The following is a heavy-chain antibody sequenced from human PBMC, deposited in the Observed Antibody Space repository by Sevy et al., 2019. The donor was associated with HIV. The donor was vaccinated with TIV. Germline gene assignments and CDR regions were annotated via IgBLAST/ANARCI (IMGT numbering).Heavy chain of an antibody. V-gene: IGHV6-1*01. Sequence: KQSQTLSLTCAISGDNVSSDNAAWNWIRQSPSRGLEWLGRAFYRSGWRFEYAVSVRSRTIINPDTSKNHFSLQMTSVTPDDTAVYYCATWRMDVWGQGTTVTVSS. CDR2: AFYRSGWRF. J-gene: IGHJ6*02. CDR1: GDNVSSDNAA. CDR3: ATWRMDV.